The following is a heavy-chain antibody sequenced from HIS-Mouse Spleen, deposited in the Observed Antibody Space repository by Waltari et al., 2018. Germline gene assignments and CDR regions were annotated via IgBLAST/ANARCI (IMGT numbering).Heavy chain of an antibody. D-gene: IGHD3-10*01. Sequence: QVQLVESGGGVVQPGRSLRLSCAASGVTFRSLGMHWVRQAPGKGLEWVAVISYDGSNKYYADSVKGRFTISRDNSKNTLYLQMNSLRAEDTAVYYCEGVYGSGSYYFDYWGQGTLVTVSS. CDR2: ISYDGSNK. CDR1: GVTFRSLG. V-gene: IGHV3-30*03. CDR3: EGVYGSGSYYFDY. J-gene: IGHJ4*02.